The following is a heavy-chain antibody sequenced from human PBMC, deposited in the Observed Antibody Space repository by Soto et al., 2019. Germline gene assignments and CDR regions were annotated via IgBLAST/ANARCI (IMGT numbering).Heavy chain of an antibody. J-gene: IGHJ6*02. D-gene: IGHD6-13*01. V-gene: IGHV4-30-2*01. CDR3: ARQPRRIAAAVNYYYCGMDV. Sequence: SETLSLTCAVSGGSISSGGYSWSWIRQPPGKGLEWIGYIYHSGSTYYNPSLKSRVTISVDRSKNQFSLKLSSVTAADTAVYYCARQPRRIAAAVNYYYCGMDVCGQGTTVTVSS. CDR1: GGSISSGGYS. CDR2: IYHSGST.